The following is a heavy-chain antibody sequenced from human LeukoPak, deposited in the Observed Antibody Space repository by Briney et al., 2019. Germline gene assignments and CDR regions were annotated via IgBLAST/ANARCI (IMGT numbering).Heavy chain of an antibody. J-gene: IGHJ4*02. CDR3: ARDPYSSSWSAFDY. CDR1: GGSFSGYY. Sequence: PSETLSPTCAVYGGSFSGYYWSWIRQPPGKGLEWIGEINHSGSTNYNPSLKSRVTISVDTSKNQFSLKLSSVTAADTAVYYCARDPYSSSWSAFDYWGQGTLVTVSS. D-gene: IGHD6-13*01. CDR2: INHSGST. V-gene: IGHV4-34*01.